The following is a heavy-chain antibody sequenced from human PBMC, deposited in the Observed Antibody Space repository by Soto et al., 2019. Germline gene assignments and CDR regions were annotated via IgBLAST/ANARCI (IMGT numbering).Heavy chain of an antibody. J-gene: IGHJ4*02. CDR1: GFILSNYA. CDR2: FTSGGST. V-gene: IGHV3-23*01. CDR3: ARTDKYNSQSSGWANRFDY. D-gene: IGHD6-19*01. Sequence: EVQLLESGGDLVQPGGSLRLSCAASGFILSNYAMTWVRQAPGKGPEWVSTFTSGGSTYYRDTVKRRFTISRDNSKNTLYLQMNSLRAEDTAVYYCARTDKYNSQSSGWANRFDYWGQGPLVTVSS.